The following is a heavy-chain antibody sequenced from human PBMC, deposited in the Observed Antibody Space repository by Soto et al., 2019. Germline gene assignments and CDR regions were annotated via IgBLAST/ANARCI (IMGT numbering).Heavy chain of an antibody. CDR1: GGSFSGYY. CDR2: INHSGST. D-gene: IGHD3-9*01. V-gene: IGHV4-34*01. CDR3: ARAPPRLRYFDWLLYDPEFDY. J-gene: IGHJ4*02. Sequence: PSETLSLTCAVYGGSFSGYYWSWIRQPPGRGLEWIGEINHSGSTNYNPSLKSRVTISVDTSKNQFSLKLSSVTAADTAVYYCARAPPRLRYFDWLLYDPEFDYWGQGTLVTVSS.